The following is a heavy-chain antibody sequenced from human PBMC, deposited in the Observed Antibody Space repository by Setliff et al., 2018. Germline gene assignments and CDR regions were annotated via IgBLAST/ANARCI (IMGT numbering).Heavy chain of an antibody. CDR3: AGGGRYCGGDCYQDDAFDI. D-gene: IGHD2-21*02. CDR2: VSASGST. Sequence: SETLSLTCTVSGGSMNPYYWSWIRLPPGKGLEWIGYVSASGSTKYSPSLESRLTIFMDSSKSQFSLWLSSVTAADTATYYCAGGGRYCGGDCYQDDAFDIWGQGTMVTVSS. V-gene: IGHV4-4*08. J-gene: IGHJ3*02. CDR1: GGSMNPYY.